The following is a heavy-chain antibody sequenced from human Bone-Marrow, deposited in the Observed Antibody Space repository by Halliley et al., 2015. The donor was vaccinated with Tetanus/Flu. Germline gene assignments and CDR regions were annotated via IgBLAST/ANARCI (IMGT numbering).Heavy chain of an antibody. D-gene: IGHD2-8*01. Sequence: SYIHTGGSPIYYADSVKGRFTISRDNSKQSLYLEMSSLRAEDTAVYYCARDSGDCTHTTCHHFDYWGQGTPVTVSS. CDR2: IHTGGSPI. CDR3: ARDSGDCTHTTCHHFDY. J-gene: IGHJ4*02. V-gene: IGHV3-48*03.